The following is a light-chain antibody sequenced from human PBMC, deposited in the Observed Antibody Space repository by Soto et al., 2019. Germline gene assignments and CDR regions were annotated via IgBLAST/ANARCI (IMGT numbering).Light chain of an antibody. CDR3: QQYNSYSPLT. CDR2: DAS. Sequence: DIQMTQSPSTLSASVGDRVTITCRASQSISSWLAWYQQKPGKAPKLLIYDASSLESGVPSRFSGSGSGTESTLTISSLQPDDFATYYCQQYNSYSPLTFGGGTKVEIK. CDR1: QSISSW. V-gene: IGKV1-5*01. J-gene: IGKJ4*01.